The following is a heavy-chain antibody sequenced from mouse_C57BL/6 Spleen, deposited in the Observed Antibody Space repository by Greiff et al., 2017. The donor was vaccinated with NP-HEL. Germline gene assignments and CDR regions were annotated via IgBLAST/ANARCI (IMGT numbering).Heavy chain of an antibody. CDR3: ARDYAGDFDV. D-gene: IGHD2-4*01. V-gene: IGHV1-69*01. CDR1: GYTFTSYW. CDR2: IDPSDSYT. J-gene: IGHJ1*03. Sequence: QVQLQQPGAELVMPGASVKLSCKASGYTFTSYWMHWVKQRPGQGLEWIGEIDPSDSYTNYNQKFKGKSTLTVDKSSSTAYMQLSSLTSEDSAVDYCARDYAGDFDVWGTGTTVTVSS.